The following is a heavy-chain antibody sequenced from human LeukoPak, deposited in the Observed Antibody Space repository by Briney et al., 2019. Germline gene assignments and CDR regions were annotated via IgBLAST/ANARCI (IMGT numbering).Heavy chain of an antibody. V-gene: IGHV3-9*03. D-gene: IGHD6-25*01. CDR3: GRIRPWGSEGYYFDY. J-gene: IGHJ4*02. Sequence: PGGSLRLSCAASGFTFSSYSMNWVRQAPGKGLEWVSGISWNSGSIGYADSVKGRFTISRDNAKNSLYLQMNSLRAEDMALYYSGRIRPWGSEGYYFDYWGQGTLVTVSS. CDR2: ISWNSGSI. CDR1: GFTFSSYS.